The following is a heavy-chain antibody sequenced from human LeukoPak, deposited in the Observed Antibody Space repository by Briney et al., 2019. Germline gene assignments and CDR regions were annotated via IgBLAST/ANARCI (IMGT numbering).Heavy chain of an antibody. CDR1: GASLTGYY. D-gene: IGHD3-22*01. Sequence: SETLSLTCAVYGASLTGYYWSWIRQSPGKGLEWIGEINHSGSTNYNPSLKSRVTISVDTSKKQISMKLNSVTAADTAVYYCATNPGHSSVYPDYWGQGILVTVSS. V-gene: IGHV4-34*01. CDR3: ATNPGHSSVYPDY. CDR2: INHSGST. J-gene: IGHJ4*02.